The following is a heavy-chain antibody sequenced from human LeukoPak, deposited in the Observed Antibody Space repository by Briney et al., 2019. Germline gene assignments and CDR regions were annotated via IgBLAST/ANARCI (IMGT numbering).Heavy chain of an antibody. J-gene: IGHJ6*03. V-gene: IGHV4-59*13. D-gene: IGHD3-16*01. Sequence: SETLSLTCTLSGGSISRYYWSWMRQPPGKGLGYIGYIYYSGSTNYNPSLKSRVTISVDTSKIQFSLKLSSVTAADTAVCDCAIETSQKGAHYMDVWGKGTTVTISS. CDR2: IYYSGST. CDR3: AIETSQKGAHYMDV. CDR1: GGSISRYY.